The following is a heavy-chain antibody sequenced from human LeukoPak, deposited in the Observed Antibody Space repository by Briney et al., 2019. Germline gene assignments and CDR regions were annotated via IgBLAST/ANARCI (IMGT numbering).Heavy chain of an antibody. CDR1: GFAFSNYG. V-gene: IGHV3-23*01. CDR3: AGGCSGGGCYSSYFDY. D-gene: IGHD2-15*01. CDR2: ITGSGGTT. Sequence: PGGSLRLSCAASGFAFSNYGMNWVRQAPGKGLEWVSGITGSGGTTYYADSVKGRFTISRDKSKNTLYLQMNSLRGDDTAVYYCAGGCSGGGCYSSYFDYWGQGTLVTVSS. J-gene: IGHJ4*02.